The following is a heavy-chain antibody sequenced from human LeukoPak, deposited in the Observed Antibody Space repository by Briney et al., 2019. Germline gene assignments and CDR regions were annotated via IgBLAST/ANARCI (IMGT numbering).Heavy chain of an antibody. CDR2: ISNDGGGT. D-gene: IGHD3-22*01. CDR3: AKGGSGYFLDL. CDR1: GFIFNNYG. Sequence: GGSLRLSCAASGFIFNNYGLIWVRQAPGKGLECVSAISNDGGGTTYADFVKGRFTISRDNSRNTLFLQMNSLRGDDTALYYCAKGGSGYFLDLWGQGTLVTVSS. V-gene: IGHV3-23*01. J-gene: IGHJ5*02.